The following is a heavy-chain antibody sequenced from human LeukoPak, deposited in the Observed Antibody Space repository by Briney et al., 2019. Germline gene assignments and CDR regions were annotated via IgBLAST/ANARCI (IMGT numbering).Heavy chain of an antibody. V-gene: IGHV3-23*01. J-gene: IGHJ6*02. CDR3: ANARGYSSSWYGGGYYYYGMDV. Sequence: AGGSLRLSCAASGFTFSSYAMSWVRQAPGKGLEWVSAISGSGGSTYYADSVKGRFTISRDNSKNTLYLQMNSLRAEDTAVYYCANARGYSSSWYGGGYYYYGMDVWGQGTTVTVSS. D-gene: IGHD6-13*01. CDR2: ISGSGGST. CDR1: GFTFSSYA.